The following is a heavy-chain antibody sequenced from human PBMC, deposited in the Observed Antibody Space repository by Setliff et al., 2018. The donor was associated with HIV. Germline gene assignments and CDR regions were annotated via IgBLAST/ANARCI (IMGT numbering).Heavy chain of an antibody. Sequence: ASVTVSCKASGYTFTTYGVNWVRQAPGQGLEWMGWINSYNGNTKFAQKFQGRVTMTTDTSTTTAFMEFRSLKADDTGIYYCSRSGVPPYYYYGMDVWGQGTTVTVSS. D-gene: IGHD3-10*01. J-gene: IGHJ6*02. V-gene: IGHV1-18*04. CDR2: INSYNGNT. CDR1: GYTFTTYG. CDR3: SRSGVPPYYYYGMDV.